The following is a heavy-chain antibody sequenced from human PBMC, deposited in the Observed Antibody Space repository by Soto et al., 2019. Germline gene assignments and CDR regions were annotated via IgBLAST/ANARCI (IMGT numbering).Heavy chain of an antibody. CDR2: CTPSSSSI. Sequence: EVQLVESGGGLVKPGGSLRLSCAASGFTFKLYTMHWVRQAPGKGLEWVSFCTPSSSSISYADSVEGRFTISRDNARNSLYLQIHNLRAEDTAVYYCARDATSSLDHLGQGTLVTVSS. J-gene: IGHJ4*02. CDR1: GFTFKLYT. V-gene: IGHV3-21*01. CDR3: ARDATSSLDH.